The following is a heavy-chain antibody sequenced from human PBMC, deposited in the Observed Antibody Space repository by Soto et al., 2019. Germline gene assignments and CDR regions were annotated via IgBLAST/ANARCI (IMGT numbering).Heavy chain of an antibody. V-gene: IGHV4-59*08. Sequence: SETLSLTCSVSGGSISSYYWSWIRQPPGKGLEWIGNMDYSGTTKCNPSLKSRVTMSVDTSKNQFSLNLSSVTAADTAVYYCARPGHSSGWYDAFDVWGPGTMVTVSS. CDR3: ARPGHSSGWYDAFDV. J-gene: IGHJ3*01. CDR2: MDYSGTT. CDR1: GGSISSYY. D-gene: IGHD6-19*01.